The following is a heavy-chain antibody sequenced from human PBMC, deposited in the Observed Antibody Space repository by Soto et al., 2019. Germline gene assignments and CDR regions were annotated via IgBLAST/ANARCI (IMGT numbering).Heavy chain of an antibody. Sequence: PGGSLRLSCAASGFTFSNAWMSWVRQAPGKGLEWVGRIKSKTDGGTADYAAPVKGRFTISRDDSKNTLYLQMNSLKTEDTAVYYCTTDQIVVVVAATDEIDPWGQGTLVTVSS. D-gene: IGHD2-15*01. J-gene: IGHJ5*02. V-gene: IGHV3-15*01. CDR3: TTDQIVVVVAATDEIDP. CDR2: IKSKTDGGTA. CDR1: GFTFSNAW.